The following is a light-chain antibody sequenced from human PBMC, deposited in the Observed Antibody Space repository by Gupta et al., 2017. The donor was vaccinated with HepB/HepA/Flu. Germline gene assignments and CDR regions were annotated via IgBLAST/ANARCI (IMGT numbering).Light chain of an antibody. V-gene: IGLV1-44*01. CDR2: SNN. J-gene: IGLJ2*01. Sequence: HSVLPQPPSASGTPGQRVTISCFGSSSNIGSNTVNWYQQLPGTAPKLLIYSNNQRPSGVPDRFSGSKSGTSASLAISGLQSEDEADYYCAAWDDSLYVVFGGGTKLTVL. CDR1: SSNIGSNT. CDR3: AAWDDSLYVV.